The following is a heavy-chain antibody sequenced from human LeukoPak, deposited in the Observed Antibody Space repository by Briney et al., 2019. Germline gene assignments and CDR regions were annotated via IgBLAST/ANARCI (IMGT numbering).Heavy chain of an antibody. CDR2: IYSGGST. CDR1: GFTVSSSY. J-gene: IGHJ4*02. D-gene: IGHD6-19*01. V-gene: IGHV3-66*01. Sequence: GGSLRLSCAASGFTVSSSYMSWVRQAPGKGLEWVSVIYSGGSTYYADSVKGRFTISRDNSKNTLYLQMNSLRAEDTAVYYCARGQYSSGWWYYFDYWGRGTLVTVSS. CDR3: ARGQYSSGWWYYFDY.